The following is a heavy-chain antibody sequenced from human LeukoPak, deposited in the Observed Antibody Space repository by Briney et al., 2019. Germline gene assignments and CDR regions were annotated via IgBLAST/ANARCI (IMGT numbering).Heavy chain of an antibody. J-gene: IGHJ4*02. V-gene: IGHV3-30*02. CDR1: GFTFSSYG. CDR3: AKSIISTRNPIDY. Sequence: HPGGSLRLSCAASGFTFSSYGMHWVRQAPGKGLEWVAFIRYDGSNKYYADSVKGRFTISRDNSKNTLYLQVNSLRAEDTAVYYCAKSIISTRNPIDYWGQGTLVTVSS. CDR2: IRYDGSNK. D-gene: IGHD3-9*01.